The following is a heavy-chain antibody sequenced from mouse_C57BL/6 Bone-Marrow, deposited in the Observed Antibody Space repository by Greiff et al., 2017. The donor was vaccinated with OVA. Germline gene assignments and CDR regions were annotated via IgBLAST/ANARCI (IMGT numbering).Heavy chain of an antibody. J-gene: IGHJ2*01. CDR3: ARHGDYGSFFDY. Sequence: EVKVVESGGDLVKPGGSLKLSCAASGFTFSSYGMSLVRQTPDKRLAWVATISSGGSYTYSPDSVKGRFTISRDNAKNTLYLQMSSLKSEDTAMYYCARHGDYGSFFDYWGQGTTLTVSS. V-gene: IGHV5-6*01. D-gene: IGHD1-1*01. CDR2: ISSGGSYT. CDR1: GFTFSSYG.